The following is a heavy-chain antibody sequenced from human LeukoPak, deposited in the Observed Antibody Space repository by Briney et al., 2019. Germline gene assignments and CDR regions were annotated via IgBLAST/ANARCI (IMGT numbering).Heavy chain of an antibody. CDR1: GFTFSSYW. CDR2: ISSDGSST. V-gene: IGHV3-74*01. CDR3: ARVRYSGSYPWFDP. D-gene: IGHD1-26*01. J-gene: IGHJ5*02. Sequence: GGSLRLSCAASGFTFSSYWMHWIRQAPGKGLVWVSRISSDGSSTTYADSLKGRFIISRDNAKNTLYLQMNSLRAEDTAVYYCARVRYSGSYPWFDPWGQGTVVIVSS.